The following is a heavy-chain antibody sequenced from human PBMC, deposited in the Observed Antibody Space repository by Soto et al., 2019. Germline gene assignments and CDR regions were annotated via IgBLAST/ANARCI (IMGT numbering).Heavy chain of an antibody. D-gene: IGHD3-10*01. Sequence: SETLSLTCTVSGGSISSYYWRWIRQPPGKGLEWIGYIYYSGSTNYNPSLKSRVTISVDTSKNQFSLKLNSMTAADTAVYYCARHNYGPGSTYFDYWGQGTLVTVSS. V-gene: IGHV4-59*08. CDR3: ARHNYGPGSTYFDY. CDR2: IYYSGST. CDR1: GGSISSYY. J-gene: IGHJ4*02.